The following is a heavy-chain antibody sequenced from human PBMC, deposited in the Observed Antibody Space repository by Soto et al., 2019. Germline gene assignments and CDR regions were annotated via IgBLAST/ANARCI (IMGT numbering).Heavy chain of an antibody. J-gene: IGHJ6*02. D-gene: IGHD3-22*01. CDR1: GFTVSDNS. CDR3: ARDKALVVPSLVNSDYYYYAMDV. Sequence: EVQLVESGGGLVQPGGSLRLSCAASGFTVSDNSMTWVRQAPGKGLEWVSVIYRGGSTNYADSVRGRLTISRDNSKNTLYLQINSLRDEDTALYYCARDKALVVPSLVNSDYYYYAMDVWGQGTTVTVSS. V-gene: IGHV3-66*01. CDR2: IYRGGST.